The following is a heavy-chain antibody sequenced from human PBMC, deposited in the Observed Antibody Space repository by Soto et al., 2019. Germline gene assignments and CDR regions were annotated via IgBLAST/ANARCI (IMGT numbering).Heavy chain of an antibody. D-gene: IGHD3-3*01. CDR1: GFTFSSYW. V-gene: IGHV3-66*01. CDR3: ARDILGGSYDFSH. Sequence: GGSLRLSCAASGFTFSSYWMHWVRQAPGKGLEWLSTISSDDNTYYADSVKGRYTISRDSPKNTLYLHMNSLRAEGTAVYHCARDILGGSYDFSHGGQGALVTVSS. J-gene: IGHJ1*01. CDR2: ISSDDNT.